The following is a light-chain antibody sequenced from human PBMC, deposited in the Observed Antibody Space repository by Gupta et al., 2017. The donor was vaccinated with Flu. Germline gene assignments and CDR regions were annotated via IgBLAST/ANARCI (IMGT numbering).Light chain of an antibody. CDR2: RAS. Sequence: SQSPAALSVSPGERATLSCRASQDVGFNLDWYQQKPGQAPGLLIFRASIRDTGIPTRFSGSGAGTEFTLTISSRQSDEFAGYYCQQNNKWPPITFGQGTQVDI. V-gene: IGKV3-15*01. CDR1: QDVGFN. J-gene: IGKJ5*01. CDR3: QQNNKWPPIT.